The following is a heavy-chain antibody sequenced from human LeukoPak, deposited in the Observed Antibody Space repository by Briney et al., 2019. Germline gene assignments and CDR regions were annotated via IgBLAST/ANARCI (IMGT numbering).Heavy chain of an antibody. CDR3: ARASTMYYDSSGYLDY. CDR1: GFTFSDFP. Sequence: GGSLRLSCAASGFTFSDFPMIWVRQAPGKGLEWVSSIFPSSDEIHYADSVKGRFTISRDNAKNSLYLQMNSLRAEDTAVYYCARASTMYYDSSGYLDYWGQGTLVTVSS. CDR2: IFPSSDEI. V-gene: IGHV3-21*01. J-gene: IGHJ4*02. D-gene: IGHD3-22*01.